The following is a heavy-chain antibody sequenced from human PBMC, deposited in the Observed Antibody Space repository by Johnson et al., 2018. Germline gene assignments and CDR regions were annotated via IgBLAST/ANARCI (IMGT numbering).Heavy chain of an antibody. CDR1: GFTFSSYA. V-gene: IGHV3-23*04. Sequence: VQLVQSGGGLVQPGGSLRLSCAASGFTFSSYAMSWVRQAPGKGLEWVPAISGSGGSTYYADSVKGRFTTSRDNSKNTRYLQMNSLRAEDTAVYYFAKRGQWFGEPDAFDIWGQGTMVTVSS. CDR2: ISGSGGST. J-gene: IGHJ3*02. D-gene: IGHD3-10*01. CDR3: AKRGQWFGEPDAFDI.